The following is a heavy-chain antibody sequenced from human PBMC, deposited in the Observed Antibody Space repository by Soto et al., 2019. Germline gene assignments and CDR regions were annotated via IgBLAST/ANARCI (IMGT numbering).Heavy chain of an antibody. J-gene: IGHJ4*02. D-gene: IGHD2-15*01. Sequence: PSETLSLTCAVYGGSFSGYYWSWIRQPPGKGLEWIGEINHSGSTNYNPSLKSRVTISVDTSKNQFSLKLSSVTAADTAVYYCARGGGRYYFDYRGQGTLVTVSS. V-gene: IGHV4-34*01. CDR3: ARGGGRYYFDY. CDR2: INHSGST. CDR1: GGSFSGYY.